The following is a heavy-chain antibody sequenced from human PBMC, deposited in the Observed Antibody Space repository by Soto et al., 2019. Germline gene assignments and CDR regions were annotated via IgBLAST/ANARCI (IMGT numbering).Heavy chain of an antibody. V-gene: IGHV3-53*01. CDR3: ATWLLREHAFDI. Sequence: GGSLRLSCAASGFTVNGKKYITRVRQAPGKGLEWVSALYIVDGTFYADSVKGRVTVSIDSSKNTVYLQMNNLSPKDTAVYYCATWLLREHAFDIWGLGTMVTVSS. J-gene: IGHJ3*02. CDR2: LYIVDGT. D-gene: IGHD2-15*01. CDR1: GFTVNGKKY.